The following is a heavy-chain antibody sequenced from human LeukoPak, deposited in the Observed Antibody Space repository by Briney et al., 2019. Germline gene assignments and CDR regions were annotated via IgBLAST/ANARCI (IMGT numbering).Heavy chain of an antibody. CDR2: ISSSSSII. CDR1: GFTFSDYS. J-gene: IGHJ5*02. Sequence: GGSLRLSCAASGFTFSDYSMNWVRQAPGKGLEWISYISSSSSIIYNADSVKGRFTISRDNAKNSLYLQMNSLRAEDTAVYYCARDFTITMIVVDFRFDPWGQGTLVTVSS. CDR3: ARDFTITMIVVDFRFDP. D-gene: IGHD3-22*01. V-gene: IGHV3-21*05.